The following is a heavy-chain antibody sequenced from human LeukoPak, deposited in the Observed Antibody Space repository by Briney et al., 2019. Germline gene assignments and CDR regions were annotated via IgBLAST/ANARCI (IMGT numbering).Heavy chain of an antibody. V-gene: IGHV1-69*05. CDR2: IIPIFGIA. J-gene: IGHJ4*02. CDR3: ARGAYCSGGSCYGHFDY. D-gene: IGHD2-15*01. Sequence: ASVKVSCKASGGTFSSYAISWVRQAPGQGLEWMGGIIPIFGIANYAQKFQGRVTITTDESTSTAYMELSSLRSEDTAVYYCARGAYCSGGSCYGHFDYWGQGTLVTVSS. CDR1: GGTFSSYA.